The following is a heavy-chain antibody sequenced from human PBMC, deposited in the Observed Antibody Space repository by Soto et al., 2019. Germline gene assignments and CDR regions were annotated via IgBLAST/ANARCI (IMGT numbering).Heavy chain of an antibody. V-gene: IGHV1-69*01. CDR1: GVTFNTYA. Sequence: QVQLVQSGAEVKKPGSSVKVSCDASGVTFNTYAINWVRQAPGQGLEWMGGIIPKSGTANYAQKFQGRVTITADESTRTAYMEVSSLRSEDTAVYYCARVRTPRYQYAMDVWGQGTTVTVSS. CDR2: IIPKSGTA. D-gene: IGHD2-15*01. CDR3: ARVRTPRYQYAMDV. J-gene: IGHJ6*02.